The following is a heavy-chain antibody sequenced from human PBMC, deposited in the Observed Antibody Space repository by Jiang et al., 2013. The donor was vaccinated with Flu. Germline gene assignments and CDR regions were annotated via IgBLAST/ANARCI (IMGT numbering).Heavy chain of an antibody. Sequence: VKKPGESLKIVLYGFWIQFFELLDRLGAPDAREGLEWMGVIYPDDSDTKYSPSFQGQVTISAAKSLNTAFLQWNSLKASDSAIYFCARYDFWSGFGRDWGQGTPVT. CDR2: IYPDDSDT. J-gene: IGHJ4*01. V-gene: IGHV5-51*03. D-gene: IGHD3-3*01. CDR1: IQFFELL. CDR3: ARYDFWSGFGRD.